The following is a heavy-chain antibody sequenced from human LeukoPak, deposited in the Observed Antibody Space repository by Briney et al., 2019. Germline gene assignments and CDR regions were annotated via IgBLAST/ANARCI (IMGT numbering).Heavy chain of an antibody. J-gene: IGHJ4*02. V-gene: IGHV3-33*06. CDR2: IFSDGIRK. CDR1: GFTFSTYG. D-gene: IGHD2-8*01. Sequence: GMSLSLSCATSGFTFSTYGMEWVRQAPGKGLEWVAIIFSDGIRKYYADSVKGRFTISRDNSKNTLYVEMNSLRAEDTVVYFCAKDIQCTYWGQGALVTVSS. CDR3: AKDIQCTY.